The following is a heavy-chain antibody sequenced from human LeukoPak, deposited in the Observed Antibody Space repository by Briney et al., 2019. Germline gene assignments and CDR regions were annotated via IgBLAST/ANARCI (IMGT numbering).Heavy chain of an antibody. V-gene: IGHV5-51*01. J-gene: IGHJ4*02. CDR1: GYSFTIYW. D-gene: IGHD2-2*01. CDR2: VYPGDSDT. CDR3: ARGTSSYEFDY. Sequence: GESLKISCKASGYSFTIYWIGWVRQMPGKGLEWMGIVYPGDSDTRYSPSFQGQVTISADKSINTAYLQWSSLKASDTAMFYCARGTSSYEFDYWGQGTLSPSPQ.